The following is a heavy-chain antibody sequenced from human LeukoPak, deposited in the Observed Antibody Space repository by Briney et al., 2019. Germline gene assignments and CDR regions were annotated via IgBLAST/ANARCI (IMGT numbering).Heavy chain of an antibody. V-gene: IGHV1-46*01. CDR3: ARGSWSGSGWNYYFDY. Sequence: ASVKVSCKASGYTFTSYGISWVRQAPGQGLEWMGIINPRTGGTSYAQNFQGRVTMTTDTSTSTVYMELSSLRSEDTALYYCARGSWSGSGWNYYFDYWGQGTLVTVSS. D-gene: IGHD6-19*01. J-gene: IGHJ4*02. CDR2: INPRTGGT. CDR1: GYTFTSYG.